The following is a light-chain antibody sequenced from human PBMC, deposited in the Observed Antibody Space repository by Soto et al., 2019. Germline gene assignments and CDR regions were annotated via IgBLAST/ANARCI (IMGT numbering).Light chain of an antibody. CDR1: PGAVTSGHY. Sequence: QSVLTQEPSLTVSTGGTVTLTCGSRPGAVTSGHYPYWFQQKPGQAPRTLIYDTSNQHSWTPARFSGSLLGGKAALTLSGAQPEDEAEYYCLLSYSGARLYVFGTGTKLTVL. J-gene: IGLJ1*01. CDR3: LLSYSGARLYV. V-gene: IGLV7-46*01. CDR2: DTS.